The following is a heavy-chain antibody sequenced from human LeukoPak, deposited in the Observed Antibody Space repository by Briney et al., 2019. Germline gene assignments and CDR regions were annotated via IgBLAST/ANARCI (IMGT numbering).Heavy chain of an antibody. D-gene: IGHD2-15*01. CDR3: ARAGERVAFDY. Sequence: ASVKVSCKASGGTFSSYAISWVRQAPGQGLEWMGRIIPIFGTANYAQKFQGRVTTTTDESTSTAYMERISLRSEDTAVYYCARAGERVAFDYWGQGNLVTVSP. CDR1: GGTFSSYA. J-gene: IGHJ4*02. CDR2: IIPIFGTA. V-gene: IGHV1-69*05.